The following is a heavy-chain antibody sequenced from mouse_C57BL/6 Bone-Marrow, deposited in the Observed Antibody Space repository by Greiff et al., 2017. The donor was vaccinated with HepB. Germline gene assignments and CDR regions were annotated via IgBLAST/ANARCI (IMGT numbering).Heavy chain of an antibody. J-gene: IGHJ4*01. D-gene: IGHD2-5*01. CDR2: IYPRSGNT. CDR1: GYTFTSYG. V-gene: IGHV1-81*01. Sequence: VKLQESGAELARPGASVKLSCKASGYTFTSYGISWVKQRTGQGLEWIGEIYPRSGNTYYNEKFKGKATLTADKSSSTAYMELRSLTSEDSAVYFCAREVGAYDSNYDAMDYWGQGTSVTVSS. CDR3: AREVGAYDSNYDAMDY.